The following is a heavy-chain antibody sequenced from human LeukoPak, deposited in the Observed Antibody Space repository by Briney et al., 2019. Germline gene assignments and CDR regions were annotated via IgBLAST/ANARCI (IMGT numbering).Heavy chain of an antibody. V-gene: IGHV1-2*02. D-gene: IGHD3-10*01. CDR2: INPNSGGT. Sequence: ASVKVSCKASGYTFTGYYMHWVRQAPGQGLEWMGWINPNSGGTNYAQKFQGRVTMTRDTSISTAYMELSRLRSDDTAVYYCANGMVRGVYYQAAYYMDVWGKGTTVTVSS. J-gene: IGHJ6*03. CDR1: GYTFTGYY. CDR3: ANGMVRGVYYQAAYYMDV.